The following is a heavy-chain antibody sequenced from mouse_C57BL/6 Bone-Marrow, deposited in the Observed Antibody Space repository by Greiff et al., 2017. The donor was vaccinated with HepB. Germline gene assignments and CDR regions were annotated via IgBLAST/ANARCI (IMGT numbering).Heavy chain of an antibody. V-gene: IGHV1-81*01. Sequence: VQLQQSGAELARPGASVKLSCKASGYTFTSYGISWVKQRTGQGLEWIGEIYPRSGNTYYNEKFKGKATLTADKSSSTAYMELRSLTSEDSAVYFCASSRGVMITTEDLAWFAYWGQGTLVTVSA. J-gene: IGHJ3*01. D-gene: IGHD2-4*01. CDR2: IYPRSGNT. CDR3: ASSRGVMITTEDLAWFAY. CDR1: GYTFTSYG.